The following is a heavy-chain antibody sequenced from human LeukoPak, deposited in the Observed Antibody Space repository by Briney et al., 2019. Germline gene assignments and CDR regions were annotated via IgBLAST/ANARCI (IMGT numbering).Heavy chain of an antibody. V-gene: IGHV2-5*02. D-gene: IGHD3-16*01. CDR2: IFWDDDK. CDR3: AHSGMMLTSGRIKTLGAFDM. CDR1: GFSLNTGGAG. Sequence: SGPTLVNPTQTLTLTCTFSGFSLNTGGAGVGWIRQPPGKALEWLALIFWDDDKRFSPSLKSRLTITKDTSKNQVVLTMTNMDPVDTATYYRAHSGMMLTSGRIKTLGAFDMWGQGTVVTVSS. J-gene: IGHJ3*02.